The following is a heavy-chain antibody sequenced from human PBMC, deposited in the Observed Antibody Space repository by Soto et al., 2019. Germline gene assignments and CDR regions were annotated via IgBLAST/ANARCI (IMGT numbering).Heavy chain of an antibody. Sequence: PGGSLRLSCSASGFTFSSYAMHWVRQAPGKGLEYVSAISSNGGSTYYADSVKGRFTISRDNSKNTLYLQMSSLRAEDTAVYYCVKEAYCGGDCYSPEYFQHWGQGTLVTVPQ. J-gene: IGHJ1*01. CDR1: GFTFSSYA. CDR3: VKEAYCGGDCYSPEYFQH. CDR2: ISSNGGST. V-gene: IGHV3-64D*06. D-gene: IGHD2-21*02.